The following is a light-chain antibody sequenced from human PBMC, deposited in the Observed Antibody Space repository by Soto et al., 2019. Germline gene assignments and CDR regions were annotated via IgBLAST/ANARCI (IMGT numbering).Light chain of an antibody. J-gene: IGKJ4*01. V-gene: IGKV3-15*01. CDR3: QQYNNWPPLT. CDR2: GAS. CDR1: QSVSSN. Sequence: EIVMTQSPATLSVSPGERATLSCRASQSVSSNLAWYQQKPGQAPRLLIYGASTRATGIPARFSGSGSGTEFTLTISSLQSEAFAVYYCQQYNNWPPLTFGGGNKVEI.